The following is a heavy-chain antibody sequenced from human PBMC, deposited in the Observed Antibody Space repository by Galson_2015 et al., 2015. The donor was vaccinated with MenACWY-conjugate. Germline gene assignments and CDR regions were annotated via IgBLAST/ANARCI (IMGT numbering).Heavy chain of an antibody. CDR1: GGSISSSSYY. D-gene: IGHD4-17*01. Sequence: ETLSLTCTVSGGSISSSSYYWGWIRQPPGKGLEWIGSIYYSGSTYYNPSLKSRVTISVDTSKNQFSLKLSSVTAADTAVHYCARVTVTNYFDYWGQGTLVTVSS. CDR2: IYYSGST. J-gene: IGHJ4*02. V-gene: IGHV4-39*07. CDR3: ARVTVTNYFDY.